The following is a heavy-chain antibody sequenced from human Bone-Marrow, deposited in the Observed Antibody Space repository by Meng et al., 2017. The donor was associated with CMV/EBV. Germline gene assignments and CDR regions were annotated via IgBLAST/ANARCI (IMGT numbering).Heavy chain of an antibody. J-gene: IGHJ5*02. CDR1: SYY. CDR3: ARHSIVVVPAAMKGAPGWFDP. D-gene: IGHD2-2*01. CDR2: IYYSGST. Sequence: SYYGGWIRRPRGKGLEWIGSIYYSGSTYYNPSLKSRVTISVDTSKNQFSLKLSSVTAADTAVYYCARHSIVVVPAAMKGAPGWFDPWGQGTLVTVSS. V-gene: IGHV4-39*01.